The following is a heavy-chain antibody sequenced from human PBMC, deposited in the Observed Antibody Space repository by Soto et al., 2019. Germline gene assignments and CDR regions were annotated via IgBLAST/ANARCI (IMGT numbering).Heavy chain of an antibody. CDR2: ISGSGDLT. CDR3: AKPFPYFDWSFRPWNSIDV. V-gene: IGHV3-23*01. Sequence: ESLRLSFAASGFTSSSYAMSWVRQAPGKGLEWVSTISGSGDLTYYADSVKGRFTISRNNSRNTLYLQMNSLRAEDTAVYYCAKPFPYFDWSFRPWNSIDVWGQGTTVIVSS. D-gene: IGHD3-9*01. J-gene: IGHJ6*02. CDR1: GFTSSSYA.